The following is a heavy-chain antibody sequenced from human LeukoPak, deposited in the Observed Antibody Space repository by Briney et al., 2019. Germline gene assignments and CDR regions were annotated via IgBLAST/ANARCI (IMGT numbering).Heavy chain of an antibody. J-gene: IGHJ4*02. D-gene: IGHD2-15*01. CDR3: ARQVNCSGGSCYYTYYFDY. Sequence: SETLSLTCTVSGGSISSYYWSWIRQPPGKGLEWIGYIYYSGSTSYNPSLKSRVTISVDTSKNQFSLKLSSVTAADTAVYYCARQVNCSGGSCYYTYYFDYWGQGTLVTVSS. CDR2: IYYSGST. V-gene: IGHV4-59*08. CDR1: GGSISSYY.